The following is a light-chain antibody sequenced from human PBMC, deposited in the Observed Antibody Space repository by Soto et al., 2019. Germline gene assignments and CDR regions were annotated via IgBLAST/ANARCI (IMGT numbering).Light chain of an antibody. V-gene: IGLV2-14*03. J-gene: IGLJ1*01. CDR1: SSDVGGYSY. CDR3: SSYKSSTAYI. CDR2: HVT. Sequence: QSVLTQPASVSGSPGQSITLSCTGTSSDVGGYSYVSWYQQHPGDAPKLMIYHVTNRPSGVSDRFSGSKSGNTASLTISGLQAEDEADYYCSSYKSSTAYIFGTGTKVTVL.